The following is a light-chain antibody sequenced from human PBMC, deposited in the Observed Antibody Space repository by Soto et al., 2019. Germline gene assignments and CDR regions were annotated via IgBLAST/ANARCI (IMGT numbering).Light chain of an antibody. V-gene: IGKV1-9*01. Sequence: DIQLTQSPSFLSASVGDRVTITCRASQGISRYLAWYQQKPGKAPKLLIYGASTLQSGVPSRFSGSGSGTEFTLTISRLQTEEFASYYCQQLKYPPVTVGQGKRLGIK. CDR1: QGISRY. CDR2: GAS. J-gene: IGKJ5*01. CDR3: QQLKYPPVT.